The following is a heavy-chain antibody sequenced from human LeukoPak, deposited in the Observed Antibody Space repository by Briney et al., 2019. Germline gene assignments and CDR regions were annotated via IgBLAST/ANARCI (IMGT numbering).Heavy chain of an antibody. J-gene: IGHJ4*02. CDR1: GGTFSSYA. Sequence: APVKVSCKASGGTFSSYAISWVRQAPGQGLEWMGRIIPIFGTANYAQKFQGRVTITTDESTSTAYMELSSLRSEDTAAYYCAREDYDILTGYYKGFDYWGQGTLVNVSS. CDR2: IIPIFGTA. CDR3: AREDYDILTGYYKGFDY. D-gene: IGHD3-9*01. V-gene: IGHV1-69*05.